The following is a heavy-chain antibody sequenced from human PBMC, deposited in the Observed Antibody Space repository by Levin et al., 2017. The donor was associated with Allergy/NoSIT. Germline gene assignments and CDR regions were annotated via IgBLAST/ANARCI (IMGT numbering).Heavy chain of an antibody. V-gene: IGHV3-74*01. D-gene: IGHD6-13*01. CDR1: GFTFSGYW. Sequence: GGSLRLSYAASGFTFSGYWMHWVRQAPGKGLVWVSRIIGDGRSTDYADSVKGRFTVSRDNAKNTVYLQMNSLRAEDTAVYYCARDLHVAAVDYWGQGSLVTVSS. CDR3: ARDLHVAAVDY. CDR2: IIGDGRST. J-gene: IGHJ4*02.